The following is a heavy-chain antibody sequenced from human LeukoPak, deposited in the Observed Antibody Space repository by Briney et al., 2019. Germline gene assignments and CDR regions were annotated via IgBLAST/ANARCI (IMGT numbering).Heavy chain of an antibody. CDR1: RLTFSSYS. J-gene: IGHJ4*02. D-gene: IGHD3-22*01. CDR2: ISSSSSYI. CDR3: ARGRYYYDSSGYPTPGY. Sequence: AGGSLRLSCAASRLTFSSYSMNWARQAPGTGLEWVSSISSSSSYIHYEASVKGRFTISRYNAKYSLYLQMNSLRAEDTAVYYCARGRYYYDSSGYPTPGYWGQGTLVTVSS. V-gene: IGHV3-21*01.